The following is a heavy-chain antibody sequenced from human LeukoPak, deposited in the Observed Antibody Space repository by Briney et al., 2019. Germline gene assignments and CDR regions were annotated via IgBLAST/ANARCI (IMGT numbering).Heavy chain of an antibody. CDR1: GGSISSYY. Sequence: SETLSLTCTVSGGSISSYYWSWIRQPPGKGLEWIGYIYYSGSTNYNPSLKSRVTISVDTSKNQFSLKLSSVTAADTAVYYCARDREGHCSGGSCYGRVYNWFDPWGQGTLVTVSS. CDR2: IYYSGST. J-gene: IGHJ5*02. CDR3: ARDREGHCSGGSCYGRVYNWFDP. D-gene: IGHD2-15*01. V-gene: IGHV4-59*01.